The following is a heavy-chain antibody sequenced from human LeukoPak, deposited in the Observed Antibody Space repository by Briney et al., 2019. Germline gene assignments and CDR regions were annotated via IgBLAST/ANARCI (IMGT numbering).Heavy chain of an antibody. CDR1: GFTFSSYA. V-gene: IGHV3-33*08. CDR2: IWYDGSNK. J-gene: IGHJ4*02. Sequence: GGSLRLSCAASGFTFSSYAMHWVRQAPGKGLEGVAVIWYDGSNKYYADSVKGRFTISRDNSKNTLYLQMNSLRAEDPAVYYCAGSIAVAGTIDYWGQGTLVTVSS. D-gene: IGHD6-19*01. CDR3: AGSIAVAGTIDY.